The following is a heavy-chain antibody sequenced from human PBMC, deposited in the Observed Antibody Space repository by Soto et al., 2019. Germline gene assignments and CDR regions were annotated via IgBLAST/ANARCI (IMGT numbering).Heavy chain of an antibody. V-gene: IGHV4-39*01. CDR2: VYYPGDT. CDR1: GGSISHSSSYY. Sequence: QLQLQESGPGLVKPSETLSLTCTVSGGSISHSSSYYWAWIRQPPGKGLAWIGSVYYPGDTYYGPSLKSRVTLFVDASKNQFSLRLSSVTASDTATYFCARHPKSCWLGYWGHGILGTVSS. J-gene: IGHJ4*01. CDR3: ARHPKSCWLGY. D-gene: IGHD6-19*01.